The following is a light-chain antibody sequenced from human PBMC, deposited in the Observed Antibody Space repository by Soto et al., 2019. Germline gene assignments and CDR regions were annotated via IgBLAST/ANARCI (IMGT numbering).Light chain of an antibody. V-gene: IGLV2-14*01. CDR2: DVS. Sequence: QSALTQPASVSGSPGQSITISCTGTSGDVGAYNYVSWYQQHPGKAPRLMIYDVSNRPSGASNRSSGSKSGNTASLTISGLQAEDEADYYCSSFTNTYSYVFGTGTKVTVL. J-gene: IGLJ1*01. CDR3: SSFTNTYSYV. CDR1: SGDVGAYNY.